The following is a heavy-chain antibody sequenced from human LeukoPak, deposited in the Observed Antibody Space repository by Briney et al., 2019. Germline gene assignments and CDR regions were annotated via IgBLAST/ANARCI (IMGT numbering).Heavy chain of an antibody. D-gene: IGHD3-10*01. CDR3: ARGRGSGSYYYFDY. Sequence: ASVKVSCKASGYTFTSYGISWVRQAPGQGLEWMGWINPNSGGTNYAQKFQGRVTMTRDTSISTAYMELSRLRSDDTAVYYCARGRGSGSYYYFDYWGQGTLVTVSS. V-gene: IGHV1-2*02. J-gene: IGHJ4*02. CDR2: INPNSGGT. CDR1: GYTFTSYG.